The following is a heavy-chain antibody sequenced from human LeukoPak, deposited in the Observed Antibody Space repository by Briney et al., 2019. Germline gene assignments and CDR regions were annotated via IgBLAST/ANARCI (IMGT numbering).Heavy chain of an antibody. V-gene: IGHV1-2*02. CDR2: INPNSGGT. J-gene: IGHJ6*02. D-gene: IGHD2-15*01. CDR1: GYTFTGYY. CDR3: ARDRCGGSCLGTYYGMDV. Sequence: GASMKVSCKASGYTFTGYYMHWVRQAPGQGLEWMGWINPNSGGTNYAQKFQGRVTMTRDTSISTAYMELSRLRSDDTAVYYCARDRCGGSCLGTYYGMDVWGQGTTVTVSS.